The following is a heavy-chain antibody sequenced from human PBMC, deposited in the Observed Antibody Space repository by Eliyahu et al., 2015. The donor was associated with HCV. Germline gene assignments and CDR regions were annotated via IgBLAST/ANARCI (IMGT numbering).Heavy chain of an antibody. D-gene: IGHD6-13*01. CDR1: GFTVSDNY. V-gene: IGHV3-66*01. CDR3: ASGYSSNWCFNY. Sequence: EVQLVESGGGLVQPGGSLRLSCVVSGFTVSDNYMTWVRQAPGKGLEWISIIYTGGSTYFADSVRGRFTMSRDNSNNTLYLQMNSLRAGDTAVYYCASGYSSNWCFNYWGQGTLVTVSS. J-gene: IGHJ4*02. CDR2: IYTGGST.